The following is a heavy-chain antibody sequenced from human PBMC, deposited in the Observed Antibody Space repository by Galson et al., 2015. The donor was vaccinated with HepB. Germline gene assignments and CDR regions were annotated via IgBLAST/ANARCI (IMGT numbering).Heavy chain of an antibody. D-gene: IGHD3-9*01. CDR3: ARDKNPGYDILTGYRGWFDP. V-gene: IGHV1-3*01. Sequence: SVKVSCKASGYTFTSYAMHWVRQAPGQRLEWMGWINAGNGNTKYSQKFQGRVTITRDTSASTAYMELSSLRSEDTAVYYCARDKNPGYDILTGYRGWFDPWGQGTLVTVSS. CDR2: INAGNGNT. CDR1: GYTFTSYA. J-gene: IGHJ5*02.